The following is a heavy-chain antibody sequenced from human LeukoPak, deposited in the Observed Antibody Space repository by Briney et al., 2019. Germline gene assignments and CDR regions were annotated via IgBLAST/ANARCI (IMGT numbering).Heavy chain of an antibody. J-gene: IGHJ4*02. CDR3: AREGGPYRPLDY. CDR2: VNLQGST. CDR1: GGSISNTSW. Sequence: SGTPSLTCGVSGGSISNTSWWTWVRQPPGKGLEWIGEVNLQGSTNYNPSLKSRVAISVDKSENHISLKLTSVTAADTAVYYCAREGGPYRPLDYSGQGTLVTVAS. V-gene: IGHV4-4*02.